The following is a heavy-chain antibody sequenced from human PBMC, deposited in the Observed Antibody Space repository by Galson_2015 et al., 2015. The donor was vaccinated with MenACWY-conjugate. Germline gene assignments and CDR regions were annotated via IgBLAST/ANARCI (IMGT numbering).Heavy chain of an antibody. V-gene: IGHV3-21*01. CDR1: GFTFSSYS. Sequence: SLRLSCAASGFTFSSYSMNWVRQAPGKGLEWVSSISSSSSYIYYADSVKGRFTISRDNAKNSLYLQMNSLRAEDTAVYYCASHYYDSSGRNAFDIWGQGTMVTVSS. CDR2: ISSSSSYI. J-gene: IGHJ3*02. CDR3: ASHYYDSSGRNAFDI. D-gene: IGHD3-22*01.